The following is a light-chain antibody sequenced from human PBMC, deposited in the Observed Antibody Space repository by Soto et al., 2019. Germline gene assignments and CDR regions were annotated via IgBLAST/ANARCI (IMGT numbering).Light chain of an antibody. CDR2: EVT. CDR3: TSYSGSDSFVV. CDR1: YSDVGRYDF. Sequence: QSVLTQPPSTSGSPGQSVTISCTGTYSDVGRYDFVSWYQQHPDKVPRLLIYEVTKRPSGVPDRFSGSKSGNSASLTVSGLQADDASDYYCTSYSGSDSFVVFGGGTKLTVL. J-gene: IGLJ2*01. V-gene: IGLV2-8*01.